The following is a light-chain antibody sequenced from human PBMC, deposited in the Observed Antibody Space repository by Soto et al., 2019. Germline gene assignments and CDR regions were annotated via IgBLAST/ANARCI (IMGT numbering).Light chain of an antibody. CDR2: DVS. CDR1: SSDVGGYNY. V-gene: IGLV2-14*01. CDR3: SSYTSSSTLV. Sequence: QSVLTQPASVSGSPGQSITISCTGTSSDVGGYNYVSWYQQHPGKAPKLMIYDVSNRPSGVSNRFSGSKSGNTASLTISGLQAEAEADYYCSSYTSSSTLVFGTGTKVTVL. J-gene: IGLJ1*01.